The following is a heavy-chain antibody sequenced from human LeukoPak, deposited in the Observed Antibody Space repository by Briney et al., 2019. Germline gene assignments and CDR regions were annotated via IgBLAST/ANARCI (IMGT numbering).Heavy chain of an antibody. CDR2: VSYDGSNK. Sequence: KTGGSLRLSCAASAFTFSFYTMHWVRQAPGKGLEWVAVVSYDGSNKYYADSVKGRFTISRDNSKNTLYLQMNSLRAEDTAVYFCARDFITGTTHGDAFDLWGQGTMVTVSS. CDR1: AFTFSFYT. CDR3: ARDFITGTTHGDAFDL. J-gene: IGHJ3*01. D-gene: IGHD1-20*01. V-gene: IGHV3-30-3*01.